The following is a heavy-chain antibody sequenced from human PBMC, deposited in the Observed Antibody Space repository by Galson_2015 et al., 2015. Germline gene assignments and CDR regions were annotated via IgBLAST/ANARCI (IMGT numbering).Heavy chain of an antibody. V-gene: IGHV1-46*01. J-gene: IGHJ3*02. CDR1: GYTFTSYY. CDR3: ARVATIAAPVDAFDI. D-gene: IGHD6-13*01. CDR2: INPSGGST. Sequence: SVKVSCKASGYTFTSYYMHWVRQAPGQGLEWMGIINPSGGSTSYAQKFQGRVTMTRDMSATTVYMELSSLRSEDTAIYYCARVATIAAPVDAFDIWGQGTVVTVSP.